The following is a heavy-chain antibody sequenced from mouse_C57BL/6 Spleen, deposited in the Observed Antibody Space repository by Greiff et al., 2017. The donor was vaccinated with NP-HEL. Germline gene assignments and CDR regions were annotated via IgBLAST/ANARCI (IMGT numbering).Heavy chain of an antibody. Sequence: QVQLQQPGAELVKPGASVKLSCKASGYTFTSYWMHWVKQRPGQGLEWIGMIHPNSGSTNYNEKFKSKATLTVDKSSSTAYMQLSSLTSEDSAVYYCVYYYGSTLAMDYWGQGTSVTGSS. V-gene: IGHV1-64*01. CDR3: VYYYGSTLAMDY. J-gene: IGHJ4*01. CDR2: IHPNSGST. D-gene: IGHD1-1*01. CDR1: GYTFTSYW.